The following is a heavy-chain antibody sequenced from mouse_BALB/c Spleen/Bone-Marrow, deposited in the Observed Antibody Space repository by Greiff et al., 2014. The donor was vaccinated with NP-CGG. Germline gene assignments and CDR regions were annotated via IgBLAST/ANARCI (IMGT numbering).Heavy chain of an antibody. CDR1: GYTFTIYW. J-gene: IGHJ1*01. V-gene: IGHV1S41*01. CDR2: IAPGSGST. Sequence: DLVKPGASVKLSCKTSGYTFTIYWINWIKQRPGQGLEWLGRIAPGSGSTYYNEMFKVKAPLTVDTSSSTAYIQLSSLSSEDSAVYFCARERYGYDEWYFDVWGAGTTVTVSS. CDR3: ARERYGYDEWYFDV. D-gene: IGHD2-2*01.